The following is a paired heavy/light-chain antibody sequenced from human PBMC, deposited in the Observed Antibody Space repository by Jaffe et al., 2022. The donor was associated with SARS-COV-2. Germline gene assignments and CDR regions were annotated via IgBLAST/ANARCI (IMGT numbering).Heavy chain of an antibody. D-gene: IGHD3-10*01. Sequence: QVQLVESGGGVVQPGRSLRLSCAASGFTFSSYAMHWVRQAPGKGLEWVAVISYDGSNKYYADSVKGRFTISRDNSKNTLYLQMNSLRAEDTAVYYCARGGRITMVRGVSGAFDIWGQGTMVTVSS. V-gene: IGHV3-30*04. J-gene: IGHJ3*02. CDR3: ARGGRITMVRGVSGAFDI. CDR2: ISYDGSNK. CDR1: GFTFSSYA.
Light chain of an antibody. J-gene: IGKJ3*01. CDR2: AAS. Sequence: DIQMTQSPSSLSASVGDRVTITCRASQGISNYLAWYQQKPGKVPKLLIYAASTLQSGVPSRFSGSGSGTDFTLTISSLQPEDVATYYCQKYNSAPFTFGPGTKVDIK. V-gene: IGKV1-27*01. CDR3: QKYNSAPFT. CDR1: QGISNY.